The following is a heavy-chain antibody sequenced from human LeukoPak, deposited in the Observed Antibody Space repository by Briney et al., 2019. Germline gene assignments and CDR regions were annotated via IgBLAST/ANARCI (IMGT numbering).Heavy chain of an antibody. CDR1: GITFSNAW. V-gene: IGHV3-15*01. Sequence: GGSLRLSCAASGITFSNAWMSWVRHAPGKGLEWVGRIQSKTDGGTTDYAAPVKGRFTISRDDSKNTLYLQMNSQKTEDTAVYYCTTDWLAPEYWGQGTLVTLSS. CDR2: IQSKTDGGTT. J-gene: IGHJ4*02. D-gene: IGHD3-22*01. CDR3: TTDWLAPEY.